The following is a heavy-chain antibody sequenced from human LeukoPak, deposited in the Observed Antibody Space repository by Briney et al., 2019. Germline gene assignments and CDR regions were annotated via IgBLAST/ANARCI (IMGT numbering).Heavy chain of an antibody. Sequence: SETLSLTCNVSGDSISSYYWSWIRQPPGKGLEWIGEINHSGSTNYNPSLKSRVTISVDTSKNQFSLKLSSVTAADTAVYYCARGLGGIGYCSSTSCYIFDYWGQGTLVTVSS. CDR2: INHSGST. CDR3: ARGLGGIGYCSSTSCYIFDY. J-gene: IGHJ4*02. D-gene: IGHD2-2*02. CDR1: GDSISSYY. V-gene: IGHV4-34*01.